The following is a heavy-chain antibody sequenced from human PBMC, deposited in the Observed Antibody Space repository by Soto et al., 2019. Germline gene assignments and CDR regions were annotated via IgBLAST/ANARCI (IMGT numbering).Heavy chain of an antibody. Sequence: QLLLQESGPGLVKPSETLSLTCSVSGDSISSSTYCWGWIRQPPGKGLEWIGSKYYTGTSHYNPSLNSRVAISVATSNNQFSLKVTSVTAADTAVYYCARHRDPGYSSSWFNSWGQGTLVIVSS. J-gene: IGHJ5*01. CDR3: ARHRDPGYSSSWFNS. CDR1: GDSISSSTYC. D-gene: IGHD6-13*01. V-gene: IGHV4-39*01. CDR2: KYYTGTS.